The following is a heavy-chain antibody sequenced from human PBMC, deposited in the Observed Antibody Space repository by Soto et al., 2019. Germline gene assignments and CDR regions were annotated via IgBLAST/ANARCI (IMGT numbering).Heavy chain of an antibody. Sequence: RKGLEWVSYISSSSSTIYYADSVKGRFNISRDNAKNSLYLQANSLRDEDTAVYYCVRDSGSDGCFAPCGQGTLVTVSS. V-gene: IGHV3-48*02. J-gene: IGHJ5*02. D-gene: IGHD1-26*01. CDR2: ISSSSSTI. CDR3: VRDSGSDGCFAP.